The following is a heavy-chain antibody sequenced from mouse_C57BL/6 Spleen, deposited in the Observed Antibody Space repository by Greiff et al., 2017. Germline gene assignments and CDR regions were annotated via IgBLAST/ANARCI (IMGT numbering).Heavy chain of an antibody. CDR2: ISSGSSTI. CDR1: GFTFIDYG. D-gene: IGHD2-14*01. CDR3: ARGMVRRAMDY. V-gene: IGHV5-17*01. J-gene: IGHJ4*01. Sequence: EVKLVESGGGLVKPGGSLKLSCAASGFTFIDYGMHWVRQAPEKGLEWVAYISSGSSTIYYADTVKGRFTISRDNAKNTLFLQMTSLRSEDTAMYYCARGMVRRAMDYWGQGTSVTVSS.